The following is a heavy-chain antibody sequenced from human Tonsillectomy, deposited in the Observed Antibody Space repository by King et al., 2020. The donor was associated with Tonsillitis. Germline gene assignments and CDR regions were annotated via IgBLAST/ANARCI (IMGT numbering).Heavy chain of an antibody. CDR2: ISSSSSYI. V-gene: IGHV3-21*01. CDR3: ARCDSGSDYRVFGSPPTRDY. J-gene: IGHJ4*02. D-gene: IGHD1-26*01. CDR1: GFTFSSYS. Sequence: VQLVESGGGLVKPGGSLRLSCAASGFTFSSYSMNWVRQAPGKGLEWVSSISSSSSYIYYADSVKGRFTISRDNAKNSLYLQMNSLRAEDTAVYYCARCDSGSDYRVFGSPPTRDYWGQGTLVTVSS.